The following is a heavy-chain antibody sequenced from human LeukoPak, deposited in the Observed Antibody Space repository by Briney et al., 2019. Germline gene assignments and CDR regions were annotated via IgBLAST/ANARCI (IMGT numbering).Heavy chain of an antibody. J-gene: IGHJ4*02. CDR2: INHSGST. CDR3: ARIDGYSSSSHTDY. Sequence: SETLSLTCAVYGGSFSGYYWSWIRQPPGKGLEWIGEINHSGSTNYNPSLKSRVTISVDTSKNQFSLKLSSVTAADTVVYYCARIDGYSSSSHTDYWGQGTLVTVSS. D-gene: IGHD6-6*01. V-gene: IGHV4-34*01. CDR1: GGSFSGYY.